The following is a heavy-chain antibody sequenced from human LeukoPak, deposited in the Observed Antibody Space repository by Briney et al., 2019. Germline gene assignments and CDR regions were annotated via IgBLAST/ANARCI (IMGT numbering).Heavy chain of an antibody. Sequence: GRSLRLSCAASGFTFSGYAMHWVRQAPGKGLEWVALISYDGGSNKYYADSVKGRFTISRDNAKNSLYLQMNSLRAEDTAVYYCARGTIWYGVVAYYFDYWGQGTLVTVSS. D-gene: IGHD3-3*01. CDR3: ARGTIWYGVVAYYFDY. J-gene: IGHJ4*02. V-gene: IGHV3-30-3*01. CDR1: GFTFSGYA. CDR2: ISYDGGSNK.